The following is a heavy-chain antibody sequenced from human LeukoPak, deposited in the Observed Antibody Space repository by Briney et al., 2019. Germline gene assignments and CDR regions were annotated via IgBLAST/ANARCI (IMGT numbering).Heavy chain of an antibody. CDR2: ISYSGST. J-gene: IGHJ4*02. V-gene: IGHV4-30-4*01. D-gene: IGHD3-22*01. CDR1: GGSISSGDYY. CDR3: ARTLDSSGYYYDY. Sequence: SETLSLTCTVSGGSISSGDYYWTWIRQPPGKGLEWIGYISYSGSTYYNPSLKSRVTISLDTSKNQSSLKLSSVTAADTAVYYCARTLDSSGYYYDYWGQGTLVTVSS.